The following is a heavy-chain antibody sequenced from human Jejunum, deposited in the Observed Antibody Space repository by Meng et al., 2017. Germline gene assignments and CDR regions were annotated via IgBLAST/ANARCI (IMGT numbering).Heavy chain of an antibody. Sequence: QGQLVQSGFYLKKPGASGKVSFKASGYTFTSQAMNWVRQAPGQGLEWMGWINTNTGNPRYAQGFTGRFVFSVDTSVSTAYLQITSLKAEDTAVYFCARDLTYGFLEWGQGTLVTVSS. CDR3: ARDLTYGFLE. CDR1: GYTFTSQA. J-gene: IGHJ4*02. CDR2: INTNTGNP. V-gene: IGHV7-4-1*02. D-gene: IGHD3-3*01.